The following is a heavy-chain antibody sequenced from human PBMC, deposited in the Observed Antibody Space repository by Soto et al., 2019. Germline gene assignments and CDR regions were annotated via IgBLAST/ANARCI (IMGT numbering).Heavy chain of an antibody. CDR1: GGSISSSSYY. D-gene: IGHD3-3*01. CDR3: ARHLWSGLRFLEWHIDY. Sequence: PSETLSLTCTVSGGSISSSSYYWGWIRQPPGKGLEWIGSIYYSGSAYYNPSLKSRVTISVDTSKNQFSLKLSSVTAADTAVYYCARHLWSGLRFLEWHIDYWGQGTLVTVSS. CDR2: IYYSGSA. J-gene: IGHJ4*02. V-gene: IGHV4-39*01.